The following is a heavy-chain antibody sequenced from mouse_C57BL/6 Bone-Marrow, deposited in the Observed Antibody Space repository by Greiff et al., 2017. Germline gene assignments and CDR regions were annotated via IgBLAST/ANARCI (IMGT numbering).Heavy chain of an antibody. CDR1: GYSFTSYY. V-gene: IGHV1-66*01. Sequence: QVQLQQSGPELVKPGASVKISCKASGYSFTSYYIHWVKQRPGQGLEWIGWIYPGSGNTKYNEKFKGKDTLTSDTSSSTAYMQPSSLPSEDSAVYYCARMNHYYGSSYYPSDYWGQGTTLTVSS. J-gene: IGHJ2*01. CDR3: ARMNHYYGSSYYPSDY. CDR2: IYPGSGNT. D-gene: IGHD1-1*01.